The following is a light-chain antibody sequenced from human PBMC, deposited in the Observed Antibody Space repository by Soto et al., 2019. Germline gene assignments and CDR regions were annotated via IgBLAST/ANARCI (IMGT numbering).Light chain of an antibody. CDR3: SSYAGSNNKV. CDR2: EVS. V-gene: IGLV2-8*01. Sequence: QSVLTQPPSASGSPGQSVTISCTGTSSDVGGYNYVSWYQQHPGKAPKLMIYEVSKRPSGVPDRFSGSKSGNTASLTVSGLQAEDEADSYCSSYAGSNNKVFGTGTKLTVL. CDR1: SSDVGGYNY. J-gene: IGLJ1*01.